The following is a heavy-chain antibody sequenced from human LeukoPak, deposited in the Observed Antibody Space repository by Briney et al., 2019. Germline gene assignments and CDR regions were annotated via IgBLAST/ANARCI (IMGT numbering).Heavy chain of an antibody. Sequence: PGGSLRLSCAASGFTFDDYVMHWVRQAPGKGLEWLSGISWNSNNIGYADSVKGRFTISRDNAKNSLYLQMNSLRDDDTALYYCAKDMIRGSESYTPYFDYWGQGTLVTVSS. D-gene: IGHD3-10*01. J-gene: IGHJ4*02. CDR1: GFTFDDYV. V-gene: IGHV3-9*01. CDR2: ISWNSNNI. CDR3: AKDMIRGSESYTPYFDY.